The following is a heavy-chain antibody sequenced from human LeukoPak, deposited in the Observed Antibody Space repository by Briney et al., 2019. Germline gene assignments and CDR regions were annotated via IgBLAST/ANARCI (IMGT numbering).Heavy chain of an antibody. CDR1: GFTFSSYE. CDR2: ISSSGSTI. D-gene: IGHD3-3*01. V-gene: IGHV3-48*03. Sequence: GGSLRLSCAASGFTFSSYEMNWVRQAPGKGLEWASYISSSGSTIYYADSVKGRFTISRDNAKNSLYLQMNSLRAEDTAVYYCARIPITIFGVVKFYFDYWGQGTLVTVSS. CDR3: ARIPITIFGVVKFYFDY. J-gene: IGHJ4*02.